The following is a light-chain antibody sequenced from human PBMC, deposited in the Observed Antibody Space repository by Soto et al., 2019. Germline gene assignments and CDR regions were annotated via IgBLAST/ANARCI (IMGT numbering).Light chain of an antibody. Sequence: EIVMTQSPATLSVSPGERATLSCRASQSVSSNLAWYQQKPGQAPRLPIYGASNRATGIPARFSGSGSGTELTLTLSSLHSEDFAVYYCQQYNNWPPLTFGGGTKVEIK. CDR1: QSVSSN. J-gene: IGKJ4*01. CDR2: GAS. CDR3: QQYNNWPPLT. V-gene: IGKV3-15*01.